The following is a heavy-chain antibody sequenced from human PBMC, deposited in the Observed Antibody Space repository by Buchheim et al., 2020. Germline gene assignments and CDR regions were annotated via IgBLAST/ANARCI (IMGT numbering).Heavy chain of an antibody. D-gene: IGHD6-19*01. CDR3: AGEAIAVTGASFDI. CDR1: GFTFSDYS. Sequence: QVQLVESGGGVVQPGRSLRLSCAASGFTFSDYSMHWVRQALGKGLEWVAFISYNGGAQYSAESVKGRFTISRDISKDTLYLQMDSLRAEDTAFYYCAGEAIAVTGASFDIWGQGT. V-gene: IGHV3-30-3*01. CDR2: ISYNGGAQ. J-gene: IGHJ3*02.